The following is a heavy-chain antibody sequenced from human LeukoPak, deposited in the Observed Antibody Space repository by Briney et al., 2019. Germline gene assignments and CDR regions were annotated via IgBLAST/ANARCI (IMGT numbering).Heavy chain of an antibody. CDR3: ARDLEDFWSGYYASPFY. Sequence: ASVKVSCKASGYTFTSYYMHWVRQAPGQGLEWMGIINPSGGSTSYAQKFQGRVTMTRDTSTSTVYMELSSLRSEDTAVYYCARDLEDFWSGYYASPFYWGQGTLVTVSS. CDR2: INPSGGST. D-gene: IGHD3-3*01. V-gene: IGHV1-46*01. CDR1: GYTFTSYY. J-gene: IGHJ4*02.